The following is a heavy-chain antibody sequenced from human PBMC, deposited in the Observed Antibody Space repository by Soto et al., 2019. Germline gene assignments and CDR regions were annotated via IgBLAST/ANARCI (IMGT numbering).Heavy chain of an antibody. CDR2: IIPILGIA. J-gene: IGHJ4*02. Sequence: QVQLVQSGAEVKKPGSSVKVSCKASGGTFSSYTISWVRQAPGQGLEWMGRIIPILGIANYAKKFQGRVTIAADKSTSTAYMELSSLRSEDTAVYYCAGEGYGDYEVYWGQGTLVTVSS. V-gene: IGHV1-69*02. CDR1: GGTFSSYT. D-gene: IGHD4-17*01. CDR3: AGEGYGDYEVY.